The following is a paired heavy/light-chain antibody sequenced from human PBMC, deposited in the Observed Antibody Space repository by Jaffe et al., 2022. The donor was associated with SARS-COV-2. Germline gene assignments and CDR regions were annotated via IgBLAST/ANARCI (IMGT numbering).Heavy chain of an antibody. CDR2: IYTSGST. D-gene: IGHD5-18*01. Sequence: QVQLQESGPGLVKPSETLSLTCTVSGGSVSSGNNYWNWIRQPAGKGLEWIGRIYTSGSTDYNPSLRSRVTISIDMSKNQFSVKLSSVIAADTAVYYCARDPVDGYSHFDSWGQGTLVTVSS. CDR3: ARDPVDGYSHFDS. V-gene: IGHV4-61*02. CDR1: GGSVSSGNNY. J-gene: IGHJ4*02.
Light chain of an antibody. CDR3: QQHGNSPLFS. CDR1: QSVSTSY. Sequence: EIVLTQSPGTLSLSPGERATLSCRASQSVSTSYLVWYQQKPGQAPRPLIYGASSRATGIPDRFSGSGSGTDFTLTISRLEPEDFAVYYCQQHGNSPLFSFGQGTRLEIK. CDR2: GAS. V-gene: IGKV3-20*01. J-gene: IGKJ2*01.